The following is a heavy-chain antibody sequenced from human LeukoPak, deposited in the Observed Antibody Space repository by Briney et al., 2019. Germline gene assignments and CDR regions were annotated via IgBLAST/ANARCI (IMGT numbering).Heavy chain of an antibody. CDR2: ISYDGSNK. CDR1: GFTVSSNY. J-gene: IGHJ4*02. V-gene: IGHV3-30-3*01. D-gene: IGHD2-8*02. CDR3: ARGLFTGGTYFAY. Sequence: AGGPLRLSCAASGFTVSSNYMSWVRQAPGKGLEWVAVISYDGSNKNYADSVKGRFSISRDNSRNTLSLQMNSLRPEDTALYYCARGLFTGGTYFAYWGQGTLVTVSS.